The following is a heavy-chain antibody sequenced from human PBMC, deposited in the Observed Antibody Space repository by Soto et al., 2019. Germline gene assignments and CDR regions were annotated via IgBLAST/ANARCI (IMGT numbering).Heavy chain of an antibody. CDR3: AKGGYYSLFDI. V-gene: IGHV3-23*01. J-gene: IGHJ3*02. Sequence: WGSLRLSCVASGLPCSSYSMHWFRQTPGKGLEWVSGISGSGGRTYYADSVKGRFTISRDNSNNTLSLQMHILRVEDTAVYFCAKGGYYSLFDIWGQGTMVTVSS. CDR2: ISGSGGRT. D-gene: IGHD3-16*01. CDR1: GLPCSSYS.